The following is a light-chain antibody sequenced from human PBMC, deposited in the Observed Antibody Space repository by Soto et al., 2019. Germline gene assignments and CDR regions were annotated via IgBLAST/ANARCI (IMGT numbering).Light chain of an antibody. CDR1: QSVSSSY. V-gene: IGKV3-20*01. CDR3: QKANSFTIT. Sequence: EIVLTQSPGTLSLSPGGRGTLSCRASQSVSSSYLSWYRQKTGKAPRLLIYGESTRATGTPDRVSGSGSGTDLNLTISRLQHADFATDYCQKANSFTITFGQGTRLEIK. CDR2: GES. J-gene: IGKJ5*01.